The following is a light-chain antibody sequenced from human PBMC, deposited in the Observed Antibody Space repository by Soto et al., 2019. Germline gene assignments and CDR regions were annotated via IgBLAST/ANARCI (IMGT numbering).Light chain of an antibody. V-gene: IGKV1-5*01. J-gene: IGKJ4*01. CDR2: DAS. Sequence: DIQMTQSPSTLSASVGDRVTITCRASQSISSWLAWYQQKLGRAPRLLIYDASSLESGVPSRFSGSGYGTEFTLAISSLQPDDFATYSCQQYNTDSSLTFGGGTKVEIK. CDR3: QQYNTDSSLT. CDR1: QSISSW.